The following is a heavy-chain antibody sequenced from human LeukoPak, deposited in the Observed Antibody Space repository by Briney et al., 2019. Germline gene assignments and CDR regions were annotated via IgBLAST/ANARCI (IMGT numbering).Heavy chain of an antibody. CDR2: INHSGST. V-gene: IGHV4-39*07. CDR3: XRIAIAGYSSSWIDY. J-gene: IGHJ4*02. Sequence: SETLSLTCTVSGGYISSGSYYWSWIRQPPGKGLEWIGEINHSGSTNYNPSLKSRVTISVDTSKNQFSLKLSSVTAADTAVYXXXRIAIAGYSSSWIDYWGQGTLVTVSS. CDR1: GGYISSGSYY. D-gene: IGHD6-13*01.